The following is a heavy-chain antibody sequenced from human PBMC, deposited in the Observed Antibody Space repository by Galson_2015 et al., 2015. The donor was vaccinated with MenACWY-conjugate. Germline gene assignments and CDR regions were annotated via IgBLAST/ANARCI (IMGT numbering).Heavy chain of an antibody. CDR2: INKCVGT. CDR1: GFTVSSNY. J-gene: IGHJ6*02. CDR3: ARSSGMDV. V-gene: IGHV3-53*01. Sequence: SLRLSCAASGFTVSSNYMSWVRQAPGKGLEWVSVINKCVGTYYADSVKGRFTISRDNSRNTLFLQMNSLRADDTAVYFCARSSGMDVWGQGTTVTVSS.